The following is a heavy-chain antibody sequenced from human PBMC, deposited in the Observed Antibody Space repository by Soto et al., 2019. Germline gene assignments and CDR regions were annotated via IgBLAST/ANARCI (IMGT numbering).Heavy chain of an antibody. CDR1: GYTFTSYA. CDR2: INADNGNT. CDR3: ARLAIAAAGTGYYYYYGMDV. J-gene: IGHJ6*02. D-gene: IGHD6-13*01. Sequence: QVQLVQSGAEVKKPGASVKVSCKASGYTFTSYAMHWVRQAPGQRLEWMGWINADNGNTKYSQKFQGRVTITRDTSASTAYMELSSLRSEDTAVYYCARLAIAAAGTGYYYYYGMDVWGQGTTVTVSS. V-gene: IGHV1-3*01.